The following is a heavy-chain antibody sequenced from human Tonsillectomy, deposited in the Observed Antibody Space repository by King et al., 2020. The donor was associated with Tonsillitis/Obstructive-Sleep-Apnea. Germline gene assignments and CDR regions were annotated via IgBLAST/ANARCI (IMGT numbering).Heavy chain of an antibody. CDR3: ARRGSSGWYGTYYYGMDV. CDR1: GGSISSYY. V-gene: IGHV4-59*08. Sequence: LQLQESGPGLVKPSETLSLTCTVSGGSISSYYWSWIRQPPGKGLEWIGYIYYSGSTNYNPSLKSRVTISVDTSKNQFSLKLSSVTAADTAVYYCARRGSSGWYGTYYYGMDVWGQGTTVTVSS. J-gene: IGHJ6*02. D-gene: IGHD6-19*01. CDR2: IYYSGST.